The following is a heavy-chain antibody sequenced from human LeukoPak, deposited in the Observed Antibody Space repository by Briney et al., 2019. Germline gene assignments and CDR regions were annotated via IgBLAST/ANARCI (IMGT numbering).Heavy chain of an antibody. CDR2: IHTSGSN. CDR1: GVSISPYY. D-gene: IGHD3-3*01. J-gene: IGHJ3*01. CDR3: ARLSAAVHLGAFDL. Sequence: SETLSLTCAVSGVSISPYYWAWIRQPPGKGLEWIGYIHTSGSNNQYPSLKSRVTISVDKSKNHFSLRLTSVTAADTAVYYYARLSAAVHLGAFDLWGQGTMVTVSS. V-gene: IGHV4-4*09.